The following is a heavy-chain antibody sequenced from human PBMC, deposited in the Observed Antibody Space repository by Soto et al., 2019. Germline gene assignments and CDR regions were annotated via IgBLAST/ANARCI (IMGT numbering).Heavy chain of an antibody. CDR2: SIGGVDET. V-gene: IGHV3-23*01. CDR1: GFTFSIYA. J-gene: IGHJ3*01. Sequence: EVQVLESGGGLVQSGGSLRLSCAASGFTFSIYAMSWVRQAPGKGLECVSSIGGVDETYYADSVRGRFTISRDNYKNTLFLQMNSPRAEDTAVYYCAKDRMDHNSVWDPFDVWGPGTVVTVSA. D-gene: IGHD1-20*01. CDR3: AKDRMDHNSVWDPFDV.